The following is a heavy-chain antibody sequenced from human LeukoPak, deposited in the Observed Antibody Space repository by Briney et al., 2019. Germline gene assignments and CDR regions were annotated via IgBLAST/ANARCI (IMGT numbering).Heavy chain of an antibody. D-gene: IGHD4-23*01. Sequence: GGSLRLSCAASGFTFDNYAMNWVRQAPGKGLEWVSSVGGGGIVTAYADSVQGRFTVSRDSSKKTVYLQMNSLRAEDTAIYYCTKGGDSAGNPSSWGQGTLVIVSS. J-gene: IGHJ5*02. V-gene: IGHV3-23*01. CDR1: GFTFDNYA. CDR3: TKGGDSAGNPSS. CDR2: VGGGGIVT.